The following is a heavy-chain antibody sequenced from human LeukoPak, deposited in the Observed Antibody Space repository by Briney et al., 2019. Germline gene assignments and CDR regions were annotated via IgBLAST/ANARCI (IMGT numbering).Heavy chain of an antibody. J-gene: IGHJ6*04. Sequence: GASLKLSCKVFGGTFSSYAISWVRQPPGQGLEWKGGIIPVFGSAKYAQKFQGRVTITADESTTTAYMELRSLRSEDAAIYYCAGDGKYQLLFNGIDVCGKGTTVTVSS. V-gene: IGHV1-69*01. D-gene: IGHD2-2*01. CDR3: AGDGKYQLLFNGIDV. CDR2: IIPVFGSA. CDR1: GGTFSSYA.